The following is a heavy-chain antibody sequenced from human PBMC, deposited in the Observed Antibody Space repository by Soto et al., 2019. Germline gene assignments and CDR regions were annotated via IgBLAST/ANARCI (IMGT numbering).Heavy chain of an antibody. CDR2: IIPILGIA. V-gene: IGHV1-69*02. CDR3: ARNPTYYYDSSGYAFDY. J-gene: IGHJ4*02. CDR1: GGTFSSYT. Sequence: QVQLVQSGAEVKKPGSSVKVSCKASGGTFSSYTISWVRQAPGQGLEWMGRIIPILGIANYAQKFQGRVTITADKSTSTAYMELSSLRSEDTAVYYCARNPTYYYDSSGYAFDYWGEVTLVTVSS. D-gene: IGHD3-22*01.